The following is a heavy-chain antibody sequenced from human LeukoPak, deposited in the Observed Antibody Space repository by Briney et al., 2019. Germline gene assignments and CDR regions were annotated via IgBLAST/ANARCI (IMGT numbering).Heavy chain of an antibody. CDR1: GFPFSSYW. J-gene: IGHJ4*02. Sequence: PGGSLRLSCAASGFPFSSYWMSWVRQAPGKGLEWVANIEQDGSDKYYVDSVKGRFTISRDNAKNSLYLQLNSLRADDTAVYYCARLTGTTGFDYWGQGTLVTLSS. CDR3: ARLTGTTGFDY. V-gene: IGHV3-7*01. D-gene: IGHD1-1*01. CDR2: IEQDGSDK.